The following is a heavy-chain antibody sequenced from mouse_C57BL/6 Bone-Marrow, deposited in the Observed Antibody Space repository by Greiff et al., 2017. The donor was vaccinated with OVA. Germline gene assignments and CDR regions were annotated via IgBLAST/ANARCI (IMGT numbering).Heavy chain of an antibody. V-gene: IGHV5-6*01. Sequence: EVKLVESGGDLVKPGGSLKLSCAASGFTFSSYGMSWVRQTPDKRLEWVATISSGGSYTYYPDSVKGRFTISRDNAKNTLYLQMSSLKSEDTAMYYCARHRKGYDYERGYYAMDYWGQGTSVTVSS. CDR1: GFTFSSYG. J-gene: IGHJ4*01. CDR2: ISSGGSYT. CDR3: ARHRKGYDYERGYYAMDY. D-gene: IGHD2-4*01.